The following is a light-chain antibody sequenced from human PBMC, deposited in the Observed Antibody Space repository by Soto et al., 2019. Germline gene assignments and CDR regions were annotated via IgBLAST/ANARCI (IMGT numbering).Light chain of an antibody. CDR3: QQYYSYPLP. CDR2: DVS. J-gene: IGKJ5*01. CDR1: QNVGGL. Sequence: GDRCTITCRASQNVGGLLAWYQHKTGKAPHLLINDVSRLQSGFPSRFSGSGSGTDFTPTISCLHSEDFATYYCQQYYSYPLPFAQGTHWRL. V-gene: IGKV1-5*01.